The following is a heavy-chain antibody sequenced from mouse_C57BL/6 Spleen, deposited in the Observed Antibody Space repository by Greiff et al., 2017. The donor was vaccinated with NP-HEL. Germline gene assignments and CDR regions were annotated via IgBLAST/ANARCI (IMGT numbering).Heavy chain of an antibody. V-gene: IGHV1-52*01. D-gene: IGHD4-1*01. CDR1: GYTFTSYW. J-gene: IGHJ1*03. CDR2: IDPSDSET. CDR3: AAGTRYFDV. Sequence: QVHVKQPGAELVRPGSSVKLSCKASGYTFTSYWMHWVKQRPIQGLEWIGNIDPSDSETHYNQKFKDKATLTVDKSSSTAYMQLSSLTSEDSAVYYCAAGTRYFDVWGTGTTVTVSS.